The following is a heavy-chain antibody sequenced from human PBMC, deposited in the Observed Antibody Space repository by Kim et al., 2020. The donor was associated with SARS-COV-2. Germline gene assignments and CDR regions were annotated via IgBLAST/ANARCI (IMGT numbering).Heavy chain of an antibody. D-gene: IGHD3-16*01. CDR1: GFTVSSNY. Sequence: GGSLRLSCAASGFTVSSNYMSWVRQAPGKGLEWVSVIYSGGSTYYADSVKGRFTISRDNSKNTLYLQRNSLRAEDTAVYYCARVGGGVDAWFDPWGQGTLVNVSS. CDR2: IYSGGST. V-gene: IGHV3-53*01. J-gene: IGHJ5*02. CDR3: ARVGGGVDAWFDP.